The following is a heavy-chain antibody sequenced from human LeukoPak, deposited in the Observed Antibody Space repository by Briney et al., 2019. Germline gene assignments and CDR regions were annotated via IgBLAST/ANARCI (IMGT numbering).Heavy chain of an antibody. D-gene: IGHD3-9*01. CDR1: GFTFSSYW. CDR2: INRDGSSI. CDR3: VRGILTGNAPFS. Sequence: PGGSLRLSCAASGFTFSSYWMHWVRQAPGKGLVWVSRINRDGSSITYADSVKGRFTISRDNAKNTLYLQMNSLRAEDTAGYYCVRGILTGNAPFSWGQGTPATVSS. V-gene: IGHV3-74*01. J-gene: IGHJ5*02.